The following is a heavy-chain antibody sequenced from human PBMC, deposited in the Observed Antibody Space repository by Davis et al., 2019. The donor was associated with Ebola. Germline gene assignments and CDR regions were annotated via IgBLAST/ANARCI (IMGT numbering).Heavy chain of an antibody. V-gene: IGHV1-2*02. CDR3: ARASPPEYNVWSRNPHYHYFTMDV. CDR1: GYTFTDHY. CDR2: INPNSGDS. Sequence: ASVKVSCKASGYTFTDHYMYWVRQAPGQGLEWMGWINPNSGDSSFAQKFQGRVTMTRDTSIGTAYMELSRLRSDDTAVFLCARASPPEYNVWSRNPHYHYFTMDVWGQGTTVTVSS. J-gene: IGHJ6*02. D-gene: IGHD2-8*01.